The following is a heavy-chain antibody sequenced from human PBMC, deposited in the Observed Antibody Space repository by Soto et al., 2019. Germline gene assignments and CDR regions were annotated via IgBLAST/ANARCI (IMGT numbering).Heavy chain of an antibody. J-gene: IGHJ5*02. D-gene: IGHD2-2*01. CDR3: ARGAPLGYCSSTSCYRRRTNWFDP. V-gene: IGHV4-31*03. Sequence: TLSLTCTVSGGSISSGGYYWSWIRQHPGKGLEWIGYIYYSGSTYYNPSLKSRVTISVDTSKNQFSLKLSSVTAADTAVYYCARGAPLGYCSSTSCYRRRTNWFDPWGQGTLVTVSS. CDR1: GGSISSGGYY. CDR2: IYYSGST.